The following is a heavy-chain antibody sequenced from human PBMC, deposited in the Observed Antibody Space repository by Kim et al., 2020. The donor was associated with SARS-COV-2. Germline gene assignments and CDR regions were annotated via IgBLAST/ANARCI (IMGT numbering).Heavy chain of an antibody. CDR3: ARVTGRWELLFDY. V-gene: IGHV3-30*04. CDR2: ISYDGSNK. J-gene: IGHJ4*02. D-gene: IGHD1-26*01. CDR1: GFTFSSYA. Sequence: GGSLRLSCAASGFTFSSYAMHWVRQAPGKGLEWVAVISYDGSNKHYVDSVKGRFTISRDNSKNTLYLQMNSLRAEDTAVYYCARVTGRWELLFDYWGQGTLVTVSS.